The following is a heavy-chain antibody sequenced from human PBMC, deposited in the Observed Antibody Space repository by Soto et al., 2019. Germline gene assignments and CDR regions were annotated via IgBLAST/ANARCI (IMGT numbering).Heavy chain of an antibody. CDR2: TYYRSKWYN. D-gene: IGHD2-2*01. Sequence: SQTLSLTCAISGDSVSSNSAAWNWIRQSPSRGLEWLGRTYYRSKWYNDYAVSVKSRITINPDTSKNQFSLQLNSVTPEDTAVYYCARDFVVPAAIFHVVKRYYYYGMDVWGQGTTVTVSS. CDR3: ARDFVVPAAIFHVVKRYYYYGMDV. CDR1: GDSVSSNSAA. V-gene: IGHV6-1*01. J-gene: IGHJ6*02.